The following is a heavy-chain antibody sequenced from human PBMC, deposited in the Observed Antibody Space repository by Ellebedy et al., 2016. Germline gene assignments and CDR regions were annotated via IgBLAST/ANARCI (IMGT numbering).Heavy chain of an antibody. CDR2: INYSGNT. D-gene: IGHD5-12*01. V-gene: IGHV4-39*07. CDR3: ARDPLYSGYQVDY. Sequence: SETLSLXXTVSGVTISSSSYYWGWIRQPPGKGLEWIGSINYSGNTYYSPFLKSRVTISVDTSKNQFSLEVTSVTAADTAVYYCARDPLYSGYQVDYWGQGTRVTVSS. J-gene: IGHJ4*02. CDR1: GVTISSSSYY.